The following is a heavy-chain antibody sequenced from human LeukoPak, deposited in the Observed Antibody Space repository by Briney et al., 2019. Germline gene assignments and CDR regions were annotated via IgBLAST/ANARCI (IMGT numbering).Heavy chain of an antibody. CDR2: INPNSGGT. CDR3: ARADDFWSGYSHNFDY. J-gene: IGHJ4*02. Sequence: ASVKVSCKASGYTFTGYYMHWVRQAPGQGLEWMGWINPNSGGTNYAQKFQGWVTMTRDTSISTAYMELSRLRSDDTAVYYCARADDFWSGYSHNFDYWGQGTLVTVSS. V-gene: IGHV1-2*04. CDR1: GYTFTGYY. D-gene: IGHD3-3*01.